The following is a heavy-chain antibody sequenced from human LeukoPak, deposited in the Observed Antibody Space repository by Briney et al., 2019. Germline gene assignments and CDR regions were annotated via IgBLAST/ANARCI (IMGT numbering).Heavy chain of an antibody. V-gene: IGHV1-69*06. J-gene: IGHJ6*03. CDR3: ARVAYSSGWYGGYYYYMDV. D-gene: IGHD6-19*01. Sequence: SVKVSCKASGGTFSSYAISWVRQAPGQGLEWMGGIIPIFGTANYAQKFQGRVTITADKSTSTAYMELSSLRSEDTAVYYCARVAYSSGWYGGYYYYMDVWGKGTTVTVSS. CDR1: GGTFSSYA. CDR2: IIPIFGTA.